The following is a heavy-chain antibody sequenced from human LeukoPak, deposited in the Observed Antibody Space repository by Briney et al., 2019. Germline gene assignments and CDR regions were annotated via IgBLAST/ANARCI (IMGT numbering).Heavy chain of an antibody. Sequence: ASVKVSCKASGYTFTNYYIHWLRQAPGQGPEWMGMINLIAGLTHYAPKFQGRVTMTRDTSTSTVYMELSSLGSEDTAVYYCARQQGVQYLNFDYXXXGALVTVSS. V-gene: IGHV1-46*01. CDR3: ARQQGVQYLNFDY. J-gene: IGHJ4*01. CDR1: GYTFTNYY. D-gene: IGHD3-10*01. CDR2: INLIAGLT.